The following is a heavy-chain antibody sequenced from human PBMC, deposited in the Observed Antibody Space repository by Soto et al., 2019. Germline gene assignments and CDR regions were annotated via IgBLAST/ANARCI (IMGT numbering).Heavy chain of an antibody. V-gene: IGHV3-73*01. CDR3: NTHYD. Sequence: EVQLVESGGGLVQPGGSLKLSCAASGFAFSGSAMNWVRRASGKGLEWVGRVRSKAYSYATAYAASVTGRFTISRDDSNNMAYLQMNRLKTEDPAGYYCNTHYDWGQGTLVTVSS. D-gene: IGHD4-17*01. CDR1: GFAFSGSA. CDR2: VRSKAYSYAT. J-gene: IGHJ4*02.